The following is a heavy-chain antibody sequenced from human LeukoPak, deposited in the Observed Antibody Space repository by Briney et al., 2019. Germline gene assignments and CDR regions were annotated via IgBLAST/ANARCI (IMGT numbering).Heavy chain of an antibody. CDR3: AKDTEHLIVGATSSPDY. D-gene: IGHD1-26*01. J-gene: IGHJ4*02. V-gene: IGHV3-30*18. CDR2: ISYDGSNR. CDR1: GFTFSSYG. Sequence: GGSLRLSCAVSGFTFSSYGMHWVRQAPGKGLEWVAVISYDGSNRYYADSVKGRFTISRDTSKNTLYLQMNSLRAEDTAVYYCAKDTEHLIVGATSSPDYWGQGTLVTVSS.